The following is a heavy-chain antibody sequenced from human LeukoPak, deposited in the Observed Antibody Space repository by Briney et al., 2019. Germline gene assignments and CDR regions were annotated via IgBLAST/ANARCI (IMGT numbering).Heavy chain of an antibody. CDR2: ISSDGSDT. CDR1: GFTFSTYA. CDR3: ARVRSLDYCSSTTCYAHSGV. Sequence: GGSLRLSCAASGFTFSTYAMHWVRQAPGKGLEWVALISSDGSDTYYADSVKGRFTVSRDNSKNTLFLQMNGLRAEDTAVFYCARVRSLDYCSSTTCYAHSGVWGQGTLVTVSS. D-gene: IGHD2-2*01. J-gene: IGHJ1*01. V-gene: IGHV3-30*04.